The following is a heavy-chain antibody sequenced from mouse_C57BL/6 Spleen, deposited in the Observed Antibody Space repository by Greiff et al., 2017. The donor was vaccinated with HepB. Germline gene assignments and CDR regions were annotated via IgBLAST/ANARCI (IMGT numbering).Heavy chain of an antibody. Sequence: EVKLVESGGGLVKPGGSLKLSCAASGFTFSSYAMSWVRQTPEKRLEWVATISDGGSYTYYPDNVKGRFTISRDNAKNNLYLQMSHLKSEDTAMYYCARDYDYDGRFAYWGQGTLVTVSA. CDR2: ISDGGSYT. CDR1: GFTFSSYA. V-gene: IGHV5-4*01. D-gene: IGHD2-4*01. CDR3: ARDYDYDGRFAY. J-gene: IGHJ3*01.